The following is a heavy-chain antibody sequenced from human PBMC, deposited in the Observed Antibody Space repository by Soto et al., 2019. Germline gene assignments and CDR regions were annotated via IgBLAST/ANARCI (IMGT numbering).Heavy chain of an antibody. J-gene: IGHJ4*01. CDR2: VAGSGDRT. V-gene: IGHV3-23*01. CDR3: VKDYSRDPPAEVTPGDY. Sequence: PGGSLRLSCAAPGFTFSDHAMTWVRRAPGKGLEWVSTVAGSGDRTWYADSVKGRFTISRDNSRNTFFLQMNSLRADDTAVYYCVKDYSRDPPAEVTPGDYWGHGTLVTVSS. CDR1: GFTFSDHA. D-gene: IGHD2-21*02.